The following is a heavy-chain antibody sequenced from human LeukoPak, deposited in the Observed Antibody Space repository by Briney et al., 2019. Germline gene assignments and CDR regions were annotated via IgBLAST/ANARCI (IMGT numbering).Heavy chain of an antibody. CDR2: IYHSGST. D-gene: IGHD6-13*01. V-gene: IGHV4-38-2*01. Sequence: KPSEALSLTCAVSGYSISSGYYWGWIRQPPGKGLEWIGSIYHSGSTYYNPSLKSRVTISVDTSKNQFSLKLGSVTAADTAVYYCARGLPFAAAGINPSDYCGQGTLVTVSS. CDR3: ARGLPFAAAGINPSDY. J-gene: IGHJ4*02. CDR1: GYSISSGYY.